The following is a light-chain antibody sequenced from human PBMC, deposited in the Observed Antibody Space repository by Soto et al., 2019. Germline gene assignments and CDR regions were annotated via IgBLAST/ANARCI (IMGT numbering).Light chain of an antibody. Sequence: DIVLTQSPGTLSLSPGESATLSCRASQSVNSNYLAWYQQKPGQAPRLLIFGASTRATGISYRFRGSASGTDFPLVINRLEPADFATYYWQLTYSTRFTFGPGTKVDIK. J-gene: IGKJ3*01. CDR2: GAS. CDR1: QSVNSNY. V-gene: IGKV3-20*01. CDR3: QLTYSTRFT.